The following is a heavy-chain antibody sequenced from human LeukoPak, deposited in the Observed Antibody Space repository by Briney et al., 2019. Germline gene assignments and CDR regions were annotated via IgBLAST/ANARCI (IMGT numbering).Heavy chain of an antibody. CDR3: ARAAGYGDYEVDY. Sequence: ASVKVSCKATGYTFTSYDSNWVRQATGQGLEWMGWMNPNSGNTGYAQKFQGRVTMTRNTSISTAYMELSSLRSEDTAAYYCARAAGYGDYEVDYWGQGTLVTVSS. V-gene: IGHV1-8*01. CDR2: MNPNSGNT. D-gene: IGHD4-17*01. CDR1: GYTFTSYD. J-gene: IGHJ4*02.